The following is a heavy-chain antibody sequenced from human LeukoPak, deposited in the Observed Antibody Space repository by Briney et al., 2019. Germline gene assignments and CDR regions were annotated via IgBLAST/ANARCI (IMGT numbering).Heavy chain of an antibody. D-gene: IGHD2-15*01. CDR2: ILNDGSNK. V-gene: IGHV3-30*18. J-gene: IGHJ4*02. CDR1: GFTFSSYW. CDR3: AKDRVGCSGDSCYAGNFDY. Sequence: PGGSLRLSCAASGFTFSSYWMSWVRQAPGKGLEWVAVILNDGSNKYYADSVKGRFTISRDNSKNTLYLQMNSLRAEDTAVYYCAKDRVGCSGDSCYAGNFDYWGQGTLVTVSS.